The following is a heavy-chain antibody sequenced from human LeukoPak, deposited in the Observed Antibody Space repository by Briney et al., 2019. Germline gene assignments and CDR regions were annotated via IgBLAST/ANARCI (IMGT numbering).Heavy chain of an antibody. V-gene: IGHV1-46*01. CDR3: AGSTYYYDSSGYALDY. J-gene: IGHJ4*02. CDR2: INPSGGST. D-gene: IGHD3-22*01. Sequence: ASVKVSCKSSGYTFTSYYMYWVRQAPGQGLEWMGIINPSGGSTSYAQKFQGRVTMTRDTSTSTVYMELSSLRSEDTAVYYCAGSTYYYDSSGYALDYWGQGTLVTVSS. CDR1: GYTFTSYY.